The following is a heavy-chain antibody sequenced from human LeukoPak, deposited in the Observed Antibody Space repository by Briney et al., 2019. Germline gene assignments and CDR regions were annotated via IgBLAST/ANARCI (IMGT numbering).Heavy chain of an antibody. CDR1: GFTFSSYW. D-gene: IGHD6-6*01. Sequence: GGSLRLSCAASGFTFSSYWMHWVRQAPGKGLVWVSRISTDGSSTNSADSVKGRFTVSRDNAKNTLYLQMNSLRAEDTAVYYCVREYSSSSGRAFDIWGQGTMVTVSP. CDR3: VREYSSSSGRAFDI. J-gene: IGHJ3*02. CDR2: ISTDGSST. V-gene: IGHV3-74*01.